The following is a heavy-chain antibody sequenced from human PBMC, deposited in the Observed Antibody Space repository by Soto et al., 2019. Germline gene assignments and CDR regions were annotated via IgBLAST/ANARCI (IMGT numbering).Heavy chain of an antibody. CDR3: AKDHSWELTYFDY. CDR1: GFTFSSYG. V-gene: IGHV3-30*18. CDR2: VSYDGSTK. J-gene: IGHJ4*02. D-gene: IGHD1-26*01. Sequence: QVQLVESGGGVVQPGRSLRLSCAASGFTFSSYGIHWVRQAPGKGLEWVAVVSYDGSTKYYVDSVKGRFTISRDNSKNTLYLQMISLRAEDTAVYYCAKDHSWELTYFDYWGQGTLVTVSS.